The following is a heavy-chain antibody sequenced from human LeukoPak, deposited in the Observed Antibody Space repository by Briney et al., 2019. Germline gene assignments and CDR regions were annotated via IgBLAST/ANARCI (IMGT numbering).Heavy chain of an antibody. CDR1: GFTLRTYE. CDR2: VSSSGGAT. CDR3: ARDPNSYFYGLDV. V-gene: IGHV3-48*03. J-gene: IGHJ6*02. Sequence: GGSLRLSCAASGFTLRTYEMTWVRQAPGKGLEWISFVSSSGGATFYADSVKGRFTVSRDNAENSVYLQMNSLRAEDTAIYYCARDPNSYFYGLDVWGQGTTVTVSS.